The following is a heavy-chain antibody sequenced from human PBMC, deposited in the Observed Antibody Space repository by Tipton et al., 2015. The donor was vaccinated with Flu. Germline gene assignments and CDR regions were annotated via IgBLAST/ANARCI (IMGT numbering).Heavy chain of an antibody. D-gene: IGHD6-13*01. CDR2: IYTTGDT. J-gene: IGHJ4*02. CDR3: VSTPARPFRGEYSSNWYGLAD. V-gene: IGHV4-61*02. Sequence: TLSLTCTVSGGSVSSGRYYWSWLRQTAGKGLEWIGRIYTTGDTNYNPSLESRVTISVDTSKKQFSLKLKSMTAADTAVYYCVSTPARPFRGEYSSNWYGLADWGQGTLVTVSS. CDR1: GGSVSSGRYY.